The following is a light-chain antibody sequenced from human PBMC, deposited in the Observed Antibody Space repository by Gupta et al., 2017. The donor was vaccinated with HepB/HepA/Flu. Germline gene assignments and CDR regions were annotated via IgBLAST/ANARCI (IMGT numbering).Light chain of an antibody. CDR3: AAWDDSLNGPV. J-gene: IGLJ2*01. Sequence: HSVLLQPPSASGTPGPRVTISCSGSSSNIGSNTVNWYQQLPGTAPKLLIYSNNQRPSGVPDRFSGSKSGTSASLAISGLQSEDEADYYCAAWDDSLNGPVFGGGTKLTVL. V-gene: IGLV1-44*01. CDR1: SSNIGSNT. CDR2: SNN.